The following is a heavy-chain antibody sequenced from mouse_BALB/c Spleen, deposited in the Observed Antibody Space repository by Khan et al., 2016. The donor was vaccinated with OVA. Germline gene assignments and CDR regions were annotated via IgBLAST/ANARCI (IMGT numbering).Heavy chain of an antibody. CDR1: GYTFVNYW. CDR2: INPCIAYT. J-gene: IGHJ2*01. V-gene: IGHV1-7*01. D-gene: IGHD1-1*01. CDR3: ARRGLRWDFDY. Sequence: QVQLQQSGAELAKPGASVKMSCKASGYTFVNYWILWVRQRPGQGMEWSGDINPCIAYTENNQNFKDKATLTADKSSSTAYMQLNSLTSEDSAVYYCARRGLRWDFDYWGQGTTLTVSS.